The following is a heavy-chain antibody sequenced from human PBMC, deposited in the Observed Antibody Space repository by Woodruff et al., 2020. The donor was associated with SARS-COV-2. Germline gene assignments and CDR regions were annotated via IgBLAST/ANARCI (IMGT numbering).Heavy chain of an antibody. CDR2: ISYDGSNK. D-gene: IGHD1-26*01. J-gene: IGHJ6*03. V-gene: IGHV3-30*18. CDR3: AKDWDDGYYYYYYMDV. Sequence: AVISYDGSNKYYADSVKGRFTISRDNSKNTLYLQMNSLRAEDTAVYYCAKDWDDGYYYYYYMDVWGKGTTVTVSS.